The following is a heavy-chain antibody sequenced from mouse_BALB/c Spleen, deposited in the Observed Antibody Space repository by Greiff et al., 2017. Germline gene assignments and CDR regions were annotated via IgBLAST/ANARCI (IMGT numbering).Heavy chain of an antibody. Sequence: EVKLMESGGGLVKPGGSLKLSCAASGFTFSSYTMSWVRQTPEKRLEWVAYISSGGGSTYYPDTVKGRFTISRDNAKNTLYLQMSSLKSEDTAMYYCARDYYGSSWAYWGQGTLVTVSA. V-gene: IGHV5-12-1*01. D-gene: IGHD1-1*01. CDR3: ARDYYGSSWAY. J-gene: IGHJ3*01. CDR2: ISSGGGST. CDR1: GFTFSSYT.